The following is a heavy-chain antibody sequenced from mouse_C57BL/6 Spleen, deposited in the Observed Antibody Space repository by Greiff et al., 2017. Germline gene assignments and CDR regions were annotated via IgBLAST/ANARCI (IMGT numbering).Heavy chain of an antibody. CDR3: ARSLRDYLDY. Sequence: QVQLQQPGAELVKPGASVKLSCKASGYTFTSYWMQWVKQRPGQGLEWIGEIDPSDSYTNYNQKFKGKATLTVDTSSSTAYMQLSSLTSEDSAVYYCARSLRDYLDYWGQGTTLTVSS. CDR1: GYTFTSYW. V-gene: IGHV1-50*01. D-gene: IGHD6-2*01. J-gene: IGHJ2*01. CDR2: IDPSDSYT.